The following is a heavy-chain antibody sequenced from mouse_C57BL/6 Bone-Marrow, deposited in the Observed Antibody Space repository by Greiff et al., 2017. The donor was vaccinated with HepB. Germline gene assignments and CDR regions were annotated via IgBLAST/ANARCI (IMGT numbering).Heavy chain of an antibody. CDR2: IHPNSGST. D-gene: IGHD2-5*01. CDR3: ARDSNYVHWYCDV. CDR1: GYTFTSYW. V-gene: IGHV1-64*01. Sequence: VQLQQPGAELVKPGASVKLSCKASGYTFTSYWMHWVKQRPGQGLEWIGMIHPNSGSTNYNEKFKSKATLTVDKSSSPAYMQLSSLTSEDSAVYYCARDSNYVHWYCDVWGTGTTVTVSS. J-gene: IGHJ1*03.